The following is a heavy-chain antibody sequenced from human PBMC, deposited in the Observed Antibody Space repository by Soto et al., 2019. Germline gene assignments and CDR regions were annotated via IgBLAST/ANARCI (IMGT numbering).Heavy chain of an antibody. D-gene: IGHD2-2*01. V-gene: IGHV1-69*01. CDR1: GGTFSSYA. CDR3: AKVPAATDYYYYGMDV. Sequence: QVQLVQSGAEVKKPGSSVKVSCKASGGTFSSYAISWVRQAPGQGLEWMGGIIPIFGTANYAQKFQGRVTITADEATSTAYMELSSLRSEDTAVYYCAKVPAATDYYYYGMDVWGQGTTVTVSS. J-gene: IGHJ6*02. CDR2: IIPIFGTA.